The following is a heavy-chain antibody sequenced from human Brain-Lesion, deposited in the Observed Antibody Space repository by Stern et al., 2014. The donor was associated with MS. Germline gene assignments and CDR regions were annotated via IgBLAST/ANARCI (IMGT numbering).Heavy chain of an antibody. D-gene: IGHD5-18*01. V-gene: IGHV1-2*06. J-gene: IGHJ4*02. CDR2: INPNTGAT. CDR3: ARRKVNTMTLDY. CDR1: GYTVSGHY. Sequence: QVQLVESAAEVKKPGASVTVSCTPSGYTVSGHYLDWVRQAPGQGPEWMGLINPNTGATIYAQNFRGRVTLTRDTSTTTVYLDLNRLRSDDTAVYYCARRKVNTMTLDYWGQGTLVTVSS.